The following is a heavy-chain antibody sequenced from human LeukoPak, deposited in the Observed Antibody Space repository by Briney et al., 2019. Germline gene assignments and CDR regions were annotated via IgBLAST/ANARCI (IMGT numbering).Heavy chain of an antibody. Sequence: SETLFLTCTVSGGTISSTSYNWGWIPQPPGQRLERIESIDYSGRTCYYPTLKSRVTISVDTSKNQFSLKLSSVTAADTAVYYCARGRGVVVVPAAMMGFNWFDPWGQRTLVTVSS. J-gene: IGHJ5*02. V-gene: IGHV4-39*01. CDR1: GGTISSTSYN. D-gene: IGHD2-2*01. CDR3: ARGRGVVVVPAAMMGFNWFDP. CDR2: IDYSGRT.